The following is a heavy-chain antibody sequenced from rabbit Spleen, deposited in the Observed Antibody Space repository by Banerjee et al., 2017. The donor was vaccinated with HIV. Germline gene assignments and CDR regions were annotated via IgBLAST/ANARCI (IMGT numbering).Heavy chain of an antibody. CDR2: IGTTSGVT. Sequence: QQQLKESGGGLVKPGGTLTLTCTASGFSLSSRYWICWVRQAPGKGLEWIACIGTTSGVTYSASWTKGRFTISKTSSTTVTLQMPSLTAADTATYFCARDWASVSGYYSYFNLWGPGTLVTVS. CDR3: ARDWASVSGYYSYFNL. D-gene: IGHD1-1*01. CDR1: GFSLSSRYW. V-gene: IGHV1S45*01. J-gene: IGHJ4*01.